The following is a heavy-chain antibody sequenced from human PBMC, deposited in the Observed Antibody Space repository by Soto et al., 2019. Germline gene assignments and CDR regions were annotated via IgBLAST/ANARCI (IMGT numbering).Heavy chain of an antibody. CDR1: GFTFSSYD. D-gene: IGHD6-19*01. CDR2: IGTAGDT. J-gene: IGHJ2*01. CDR3: ARVLFEAPIAVAGTGWYFDL. V-gene: IGHV3-13*01. Sequence: EVQLVESGGGLVQPGGSLRLSCAASGFTFSSYDMHWVRQATRKGLEWVSAIGTAGDTYYPGSVKGRFTISRENAKNSLYLQMNSLRAEDTAVYYCARVLFEAPIAVAGTGWYFDLWGRGTLVTVSS.